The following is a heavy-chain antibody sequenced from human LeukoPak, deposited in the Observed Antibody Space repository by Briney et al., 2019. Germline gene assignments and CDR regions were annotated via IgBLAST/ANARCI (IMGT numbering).Heavy chain of an antibody. CDR2: IKQDGSEK. V-gene: IGHV3-7*01. CDR3: ARERLYYYGMDV. Sequence: GGSLRLSCAASGFTFSSYGMHWVRQAPGKGLEWVANIKQDGSEKYYVDSVKGRFTISRDNAKNSLYLQMNSLRAEDTAVYYCARERLYYYGMDVWGQGTTVTVSS. CDR1: GFTFSSYG. J-gene: IGHJ6*02.